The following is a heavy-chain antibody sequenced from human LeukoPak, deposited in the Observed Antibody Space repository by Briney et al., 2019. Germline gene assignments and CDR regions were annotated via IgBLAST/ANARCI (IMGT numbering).Heavy chain of an antibody. CDR1: GFTFSSYA. D-gene: IGHD3-22*01. CDR2: ISYDGSNK. Sequence: GRSLRLSCAASGFTFSSYAMHWVRQAPGKGLEWVAVISYDGSNKYYADSVKGRFTISRDNSKNTLYLQMNSLRAEDTAVYYCAREDDTLYDAFDIWGQGTMVTVSS. CDR3: AREDDTLYDAFDI. V-gene: IGHV3-30-3*01. J-gene: IGHJ3*02.